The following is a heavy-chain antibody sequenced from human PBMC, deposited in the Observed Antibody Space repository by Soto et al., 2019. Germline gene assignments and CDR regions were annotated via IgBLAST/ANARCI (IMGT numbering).Heavy chain of an antibody. V-gene: IGHV3-48*02. J-gene: IGHJ4*02. CDR3: ARVTEPSASCTLY. CDR2: ISSSSTTI. CDR1: GFTFSSYS. Sequence: PGGSLRLSCVVTGFTFSSYSMNWVRQAPGKGLEWVSHISSSSTTIYYADSVKGRFTISRDNAKNSLYLQMNSLRDEDTAVYYCARVTEPSASCTLYWCQGILVTVFS. D-gene: IGHD2-2*01.